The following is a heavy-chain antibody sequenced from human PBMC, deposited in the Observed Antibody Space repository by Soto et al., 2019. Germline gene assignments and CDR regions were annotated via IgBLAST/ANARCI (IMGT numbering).Heavy chain of an antibody. CDR2: IYWDDDK. CDR1: GFSLSTSGVG. D-gene: IGHD2-15*01. Sequence: SGPTLVNPTQTLTLTCTFSGFSLSTSGVGVGWIRQPPGKALEWLAPIYWDDDKRYSPSLKSRLTITKDTSKNQVVLTMTNMDPVDTATYYCAHISCSGGSCFPYYYYYMDVWGKGTTVTVSS. V-gene: IGHV2-5*02. J-gene: IGHJ6*03. CDR3: AHISCSGGSCFPYYYYYMDV.